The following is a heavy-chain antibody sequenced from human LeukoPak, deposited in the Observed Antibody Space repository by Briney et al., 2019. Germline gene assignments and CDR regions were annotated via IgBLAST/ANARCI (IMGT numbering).Heavy chain of an antibody. J-gene: IGHJ4*02. Sequence: GGSLRLSCAASGFTFNTFNMNWVRQAPGKGLEWVSSITSGGNYIYYTDSVKGRFTPSRDNAKNSLCLQLNSLRVEDTAVYYCARGHYDVLAASYKWTPDYWGQGTLVTVSS. CDR1: GFTFNTFN. V-gene: IGHV3-21*01. CDR2: ITSGGNYI. CDR3: ARGHYDVLAASYKWTPDY. D-gene: IGHD3-9*01.